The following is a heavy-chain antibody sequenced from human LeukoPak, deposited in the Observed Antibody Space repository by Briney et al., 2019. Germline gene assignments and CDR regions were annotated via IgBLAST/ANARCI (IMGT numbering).Heavy chain of an antibody. J-gene: IGHJ3*01. CDR3: ARRRTSPEAFDV. CDR2: IYYSGST. Sequence: SETLSLTCAVSGASISSYYWSWIRQPPGKGLEWLGHIYYSGSTNYNPSLRSRVTISVDTSKNQFSLKVSSVTAADTAVYYCARRRTSPEAFDVWGQGTMVTVSS. CDR1: GASISSYY. V-gene: IGHV4-59*01.